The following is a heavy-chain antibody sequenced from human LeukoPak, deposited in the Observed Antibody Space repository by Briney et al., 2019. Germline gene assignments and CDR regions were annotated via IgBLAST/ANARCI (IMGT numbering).Heavy chain of an antibody. CDR2: IIPIFGTA. CDR3: ARVCRPRSTSCAIDY. V-gene: IGHV1-69*13. J-gene: IGHJ4*02. CDR1: GGTFSSYA. D-gene: IGHD2-2*01. Sequence: ASVKVSCKASGGTFSSYAISWVRQAPGQGLEWMGGIIPIFGTANYAQKFQGRVTITADESTSTAYMELRSLRSDDTAVYYCARVCRPRSTSCAIDYWGQGTLVTVSS.